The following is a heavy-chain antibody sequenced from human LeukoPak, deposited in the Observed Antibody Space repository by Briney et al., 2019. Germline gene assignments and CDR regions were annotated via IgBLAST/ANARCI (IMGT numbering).Heavy chain of an antibody. CDR1: GGTFSSYA. V-gene: IGHV1-69*13. CDR3: ARDRGDGYNSVDNWFDP. CDR2: IIPIFGTA. J-gene: IGHJ5*02. Sequence: ASVKVSCKASGGTFSSYAISWVRQAPGQGLEWMGGIIPIFGTANYAQKFQGRVTITADESTSTAYMELSSLRSEDTAVYYCARDRGDGYNSVDNWFDPWGRGTLVTVSS. D-gene: IGHD5-24*01.